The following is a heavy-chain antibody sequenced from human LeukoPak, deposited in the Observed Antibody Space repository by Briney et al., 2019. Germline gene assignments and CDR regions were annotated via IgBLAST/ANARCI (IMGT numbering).Heavy chain of an antibody. CDR3: VRDAGETGTTWEYFDY. Sequence: PSETLSLTCTVSGGSISSGGYYWSWIRQPPGKGLEWIGYIYHSGSTYYNPSLKSRVTISVDRSKNQFSLKLSSVTAADTAVYYCVRDAGETGTTWEYFDYWGQGTLVTVSS. V-gene: IGHV4-30-2*01. CDR2: IYHSGST. CDR1: GGSISSGGYY. J-gene: IGHJ4*02. D-gene: IGHD1-1*01.